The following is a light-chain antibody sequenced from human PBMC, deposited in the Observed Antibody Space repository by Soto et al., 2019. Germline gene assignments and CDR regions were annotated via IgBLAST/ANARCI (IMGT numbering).Light chain of an antibody. CDR3: HSYNWGT. CDR2: QTS. Sequence: DIQMTQSPSTLSASVGDRVTITCRASQNIDSFMAWYQQKPGNAPKLLIYQTSNLGSKVPSRFSGSGSGTEFILAIIALQPDDCATYYCHSYNWGTFGPGTKVEIK. CDR1: QNIDSF. J-gene: IGKJ1*01. V-gene: IGKV1-5*03.